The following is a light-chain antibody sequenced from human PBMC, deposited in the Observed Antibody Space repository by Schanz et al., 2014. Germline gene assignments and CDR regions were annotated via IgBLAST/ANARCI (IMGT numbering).Light chain of an antibody. Sequence: EIVMTQSPGILSLSPGERVTLSCRASQSVSDNLAWYQQKPGQAPRLLIFGASTRAAGVPARFSGSGSGTDFTLTISSLQSEDFAVYYCQQYDNWWTFGQGTKVEIK. CDR1: QSVSDN. J-gene: IGKJ1*01. V-gene: IGKV3-15*01. CDR3: QQYDNWWT. CDR2: GAS.